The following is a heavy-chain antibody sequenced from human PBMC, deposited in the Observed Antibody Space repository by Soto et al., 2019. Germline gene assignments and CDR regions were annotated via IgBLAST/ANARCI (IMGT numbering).Heavy chain of an antibody. CDR2: IFHSGSS. J-gene: IGHJ6*02. CDR1: GGSISSGDYY. CDR3: ARILYSSSPPRYYYYGMDV. Sequence: SETLSLTCTVSGGSISSGDYYWSWIRQPPGKRLEWIGYIFHSGSSNYNPSLKSRVTISVDTSKNQFSLKLSSVTAADTAVYYCARILYSSSPPRYYYYGMDVWGQGTTVTVSS. V-gene: IGHV4-61*08. D-gene: IGHD6-6*01.